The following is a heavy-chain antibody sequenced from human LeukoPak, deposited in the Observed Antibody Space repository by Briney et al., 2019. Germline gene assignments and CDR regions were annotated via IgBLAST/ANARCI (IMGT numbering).Heavy chain of an antibody. CDR3: ARKIAMAPHYFDY. D-gene: IGHD6-19*01. J-gene: IGHJ4*02. CDR1: GFTFSDYY. CDR2: ISSSSSYT. V-gene: IGHV3-11*06. Sequence: GGSLRLSCAASGFTFSDYYMSWIRQAPGKGLEWVSYISSSSSYTNYADSVKGRFTISRDNAKNSLYLQMNSLRAEDTAVYYCARKIAMAPHYFDYWGQGTLVTVSS.